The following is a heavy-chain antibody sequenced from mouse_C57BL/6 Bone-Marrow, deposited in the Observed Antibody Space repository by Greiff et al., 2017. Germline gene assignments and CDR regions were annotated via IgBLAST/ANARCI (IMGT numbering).Heavy chain of an antibody. V-gene: IGHV8-8*01. CDR1: GFSLSTFGMG. CDR2: IWWDDDK. CDR3: ARTPYSNYWYFDV. Sequence: QVTLKESGPGILQPSPTLSLTCSFSGFSLSTFGMGVGWIRQPSGKGLEWLAHIWWDDDKYYNPALKSRLTISKDTSKNQVFLKIANVDTADTATDFCARTPYSNYWYFDVWGTGTTVTVSS. J-gene: IGHJ1*03. D-gene: IGHD2-5*01.